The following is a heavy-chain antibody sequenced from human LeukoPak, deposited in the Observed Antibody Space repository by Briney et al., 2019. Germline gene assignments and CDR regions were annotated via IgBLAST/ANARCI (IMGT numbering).Heavy chain of an antibody. J-gene: IGHJ5*02. CDR3: ARALSGSSSYNWFDP. CDR2: INPNSGGT. Sequence: ASVKVSCKASGYTFTGYYMHWVRQAPGQGLEWMGWINPNSGGTNYAQKFQGRVTMTRDTSISTAYMGLSRLRSDDTAVYYCARALSGSSSYNWFDPWGQGTLVTVSS. D-gene: IGHD1-26*01. CDR1: GYTFTGYY. V-gene: IGHV1-2*02.